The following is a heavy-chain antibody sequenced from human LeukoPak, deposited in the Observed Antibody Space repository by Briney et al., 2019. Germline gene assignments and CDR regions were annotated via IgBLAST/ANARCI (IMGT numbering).Heavy chain of an antibody. CDR1: GYTFTSYG. Sequence: ASVKVSCKASGYTFTSYGISWVRQAPGQGLEWMGWISAHNGNTNYAQKLQGRVTMTTDTSTSTAYMELRSLRSDDTAVYYCARDGRVGIVVVPAAMYADYWGQGTLVTVSS. CDR2: ISAHNGNT. J-gene: IGHJ4*02. V-gene: IGHV1-18*01. CDR3: ARDGRVGIVVVPAAMYADY. D-gene: IGHD2-2*03.